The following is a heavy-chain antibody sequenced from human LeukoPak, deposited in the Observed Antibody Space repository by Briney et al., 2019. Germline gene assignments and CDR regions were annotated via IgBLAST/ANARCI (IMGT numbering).Heavy chain of an antibody. CDR3: AKRDSGLLDY. V-gene: IGHV3-23*01. CDR1: GFTFSSYG. Sequence: PAGSLRLSCAASGFTFSSYGMSWVRQAPGKGLEWVSAISAGGGSTYYADSVKGRFTISRDISKNTLYLQMNSLRAEDTAVYYCAKRDSGLLDYWGQGTLVTVSS. CDR2: ISAGGGST. J-gene: IGHJ4*02. D-gene: IGHD2-15*01.